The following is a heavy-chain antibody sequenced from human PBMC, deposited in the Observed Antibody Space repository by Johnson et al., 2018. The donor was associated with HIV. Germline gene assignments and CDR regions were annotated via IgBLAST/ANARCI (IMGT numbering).Heavy chain of an antibody. J-gene: IGHJ3*02. CDR1: GFTFSSYG. V-gene: IGHV3-30*19. Sequence: QVQLVESGGGVVQPGGSLRLSCAASGFTFSSYGMHWVRQAPGKGLEWVAVISYDGSNKYYADSVKGRFTISRDNSKNTLYLQVNSLRGEDTAVYYCARDLLYGETAFDIWGQGTMVTVSS. CDR3: ARDLLYGETAFDI. D-gene: IGHD4-17*01. CDR2: ISYDGSNK.